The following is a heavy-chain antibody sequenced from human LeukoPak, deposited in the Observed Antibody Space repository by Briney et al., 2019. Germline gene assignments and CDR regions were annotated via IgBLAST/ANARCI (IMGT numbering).Heavy chain of an antibody. CDR2: ISSSSSYT. V-gene: IGHV3-11*06. Sequence: PGGSLRLSCAASGFTFSDYYMSWLRQAPGKGLEGVSYISSSSSYTNYADSVKGRFTISRDNAKNSLYLQMNSLRAKDTAVYYCAREGCSSTSCYSRAAFDIWSQGTMVTVSS. CDR3: AREGCSSTSCYSRAAFDI. D-gene: IGHD2-2*01. CDR1: GFTFSDYY. J-gene: IGHJ3*02.